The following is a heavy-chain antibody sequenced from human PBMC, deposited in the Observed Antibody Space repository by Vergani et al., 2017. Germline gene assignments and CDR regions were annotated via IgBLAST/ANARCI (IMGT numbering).Heavy chain of an antibody. J-gene: IGHJ4*02. CDR2: INPSGGHT. CDR1: GYTFSNYY. D-gene: IGHD2-2*01. CDR3: ARVGTSSNRDYFYY. Sequence: QVQVVQSGAEVKKSGASVKVSCKTSGYTFSNYYMHWVRQAPGQGLEWMGIINPSGGHTNYAQKLQGRVTMTRDTSISTAYMELSNLSSEDTAVYYCARVGTSSNRDYFYYWVQGTLVTVSS. V-gene: IGHV1-46*01.